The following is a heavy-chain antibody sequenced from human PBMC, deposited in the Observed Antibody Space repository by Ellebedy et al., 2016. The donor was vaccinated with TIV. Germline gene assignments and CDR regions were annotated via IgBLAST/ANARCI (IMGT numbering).Heavy chain of an antibody. Sequence: SETLSLXXAVYGGSFSGYYWSWIRQPPGKGLEWIGEINHSGSTYYNPSLKSRVTISVDTSKNQFSLKLSSVTAADTAVYYCARGEIELDYYGSGSYLWFDPWGQGTLVTVSS. D-gene: IGHD3-10*01. J-gene: IGHJ5*02. CDR2: INHSGST. CDR1: GGSFSGYY. V-gene: IGHV4-34*01. CDR3: ARGEIELDYYGSGSYLWFDP.